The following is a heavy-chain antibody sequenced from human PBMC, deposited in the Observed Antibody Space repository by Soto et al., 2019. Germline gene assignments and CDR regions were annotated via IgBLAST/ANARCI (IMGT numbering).Heavy chain of an antibody. V-gene: IGHV2-5*02. D-gene: IGHD2-21*02. J-gene: IGHJ6*02. CDR1: GFSLSTTGVG. Sequence: SGPTLVNPTQTLTLTCSFSGFSLSTTGVGVGWIRQPPGKALEWLALIYWDDDKRYNPSLNSRLTITKDTSKNQVVLAMTNMDPVDTATYYCVLSWCGGDCLQSYSSHSYYGLDVWGQGTTVTVSS. CDR3: VLSWCGGDCLQSYSSHSYYGLDV. CDR2: IYWDDDK.